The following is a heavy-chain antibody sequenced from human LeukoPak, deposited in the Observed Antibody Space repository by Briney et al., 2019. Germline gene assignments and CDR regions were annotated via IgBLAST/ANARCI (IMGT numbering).Heavy chain of an antibody. CDR2: INHSGST. V-gene: IGHV4-34*01. CDR1: GGSFSGYY. J-gene: IGHJ4*02. CDR3: ASSSDFDY. Sequence: PSETLSLTCAVYGGSFSGYYWSWIRQPPGKGLEWIGEINHSGSTNYNPSLKSRVTISVDTSKNQFSLKLSSVTAADTAVYYCASSSDFDYRGQGTLVTVSP.